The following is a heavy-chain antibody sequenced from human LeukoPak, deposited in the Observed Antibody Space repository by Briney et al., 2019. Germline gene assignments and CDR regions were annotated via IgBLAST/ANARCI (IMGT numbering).Heavy chain of an antibody. V-gene: IGHV1-69*01. CDR1: GGTFSSYA. CDR3: ARDRGSGWTDAFDI. J-gene: IGHJ3*02. CDR2: IIPIFGTA. Sequence: SVRVSCKASGGTFSSYAISWVRQAPGQGLEWMGGIIPIFGTANYAQKFQGRVTITADESTSTAYMELSSLRSEDTAVYYCARDRGSGWTDAFDIWGQGTMVTVS. D-gene: IGHD6-19*01.